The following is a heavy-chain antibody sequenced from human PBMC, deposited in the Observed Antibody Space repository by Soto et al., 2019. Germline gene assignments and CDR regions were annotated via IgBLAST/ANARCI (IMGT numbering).Heavy chain of an antibody. J-gene: IGHJ2*01. V-gene: IGHV3-7*01. D-gene: IGHD1-1*01. CDR2: IGQDGSEK. Sequence: EVQLVESGGGLVQPGGSLRLSCAASAFTFRSYWMSWVRQAPGKGLEWVANIGQDGSEKYFVGSVKGRFTISRDNPKNALALQMNSLRAEDTAVYYGARDYNGYFDLWGRGTLVTVSS. CDR1: AFTFRSYW. CDR3: ARDYNGYFDL.